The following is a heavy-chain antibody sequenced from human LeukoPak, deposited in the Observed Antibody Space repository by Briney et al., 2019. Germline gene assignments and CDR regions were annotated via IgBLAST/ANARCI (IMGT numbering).Heavy chain of an antibody. CDR2: INSNNGDT. D-gene: IGHD3-3*01. V-gene: IGHV1-18*01. CDR1: GYSFTPYG. Sequence: ASVKVSCKASGYSFTPYGISWVRQAPGQGLEWMGWINSNNGDTNYAGKVQGRVTMTTDTSTSTAYMELRSLRSDDTAVYYCARWRGFTGSIDENWFDPWGQGTLVTVSS. CDR3: ARWRGFTGSIDENWFDP. J-gene: IGHJ5*02.